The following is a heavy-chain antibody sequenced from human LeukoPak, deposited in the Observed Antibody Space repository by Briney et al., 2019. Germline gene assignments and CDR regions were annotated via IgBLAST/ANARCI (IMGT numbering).Heavy chain of an antibody. CDR3: AKDLGKYRNNYFDY. J-gene: IGHJ4*02. V-gene: IGHV3-23*01. CDR2: ISGSGGGT. D-gene: IGHD2-2*01. CDR1: GFTFNSYA. Sequence: GGSLRLSCAASGFTFNSYAMSWVRQAPEKGLEWVATISGSGGGTYYADSVKGRFTISRDDSKNTLYLQMNSLRAEDTAVYYCAKDLGKYRNNYFDYWGQGTLVTVSS.